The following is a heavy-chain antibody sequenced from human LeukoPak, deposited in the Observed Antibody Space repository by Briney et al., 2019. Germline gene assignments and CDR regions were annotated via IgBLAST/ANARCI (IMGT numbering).Heavy chain of an antibody. CDR1: GYTFTSYY. Sequence: ASVKVSCKASGYTFTSYYMHWVRQAPGQGLEWMGIINPSGGSTSYAQKFQGRVTITRDTSTSTVYMELSSLRSEDTAVYYCVRSGMVRGVSDYWGQGTLVTVSS. D-gene: IGHD3-10*01. CDR3: VRSGMVRGVSDY. V-gene: IGHV1-46*01. J-gene: IGHJ4*02. CDR2: INPSGGST.